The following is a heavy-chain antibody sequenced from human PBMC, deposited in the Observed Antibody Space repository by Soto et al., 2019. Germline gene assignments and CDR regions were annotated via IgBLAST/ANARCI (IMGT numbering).Heavy chain of an antibody. V-gene: IGHV3-33*01. J-gene: IGHJ4*02. D-gene: IGHD3-16*01. CDR3: ARDGDVNTGFGKDY. CDR1: GFTFSSYG. CDR2: IWHDGGNK. Sequence: GGSLRLSCAASGFTFSSYGMHWVRQAPGKGLEWVAFIWHDGGNKFYAESVRGRFTISRDNSKNTLYLQMTSLSAEDTAMYYCARDGDVNTGFGKDYWGQGTLVTVSS.